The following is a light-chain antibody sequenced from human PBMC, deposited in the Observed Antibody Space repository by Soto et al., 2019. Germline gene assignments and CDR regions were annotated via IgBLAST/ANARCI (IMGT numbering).Light chain of an antibody. CDR1: SSDVGSNNR. V-gene: IGLV2-18*02. CDR2: DVT. Sequence: QSALTQPPSVSGSPGQSVAISCSGSSSDVGSNNRVSWYQQSPGTAPKLMIYDVTNRPSGVPDRFSGSKSGNTASLTISGLQAEDEADYYCSSFTTSSTYVFGTGTKDTVL. CDR3: SSFTTSSTYV. J-gene: IGLJ1*01.